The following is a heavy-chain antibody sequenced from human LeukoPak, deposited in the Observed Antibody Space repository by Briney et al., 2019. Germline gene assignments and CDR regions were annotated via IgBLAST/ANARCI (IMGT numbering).Heavy chain of an antibody. CDR2: INAGNGNT. J-gene: IGHJ4*02. CDR3: ARDSSLPGRWLQFDY. D-gene: IGHD5-24*01. Sequence: GASVKVSCKASGYTFTSYAMHWVRQAPGQRLEWMGWINAGNGNTKYSQKFQGRVTITRDTSASTAYMELSSLRSEDTAVYYCARDSSLPGRWLQFDYWGQGTLVTVSS. CDR1: GYTFTSYA. V-gene: IGHV1-3*01.